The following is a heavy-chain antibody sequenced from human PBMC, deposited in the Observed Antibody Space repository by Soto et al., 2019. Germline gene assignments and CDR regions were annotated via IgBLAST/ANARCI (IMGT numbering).Heavy chain of an antibody. CDR2: IDHSGST. CDR3: VRDSGNGWKDY. J-gene: IGHJ4*02. D-gene: IGHD6-19*01. V-gene: IGHV4-4*02. Sequence: QVQLQESGPGLVKPSGTLSLTCAVSGGSISSTNWWNWVRQPPGKGLEWIGEIDHSGSTNYNPSLQLRVTLSVDKPKNQYSLKLSSVTAADTAVYYCVRDSGNGWKDYWGQGTLVTVSS. CDR1: GGSISSTNW.